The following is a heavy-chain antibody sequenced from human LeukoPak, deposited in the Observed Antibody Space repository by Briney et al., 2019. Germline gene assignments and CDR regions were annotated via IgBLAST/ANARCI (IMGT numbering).Heavy chain of an antibody. CDR3: ARKKFIAAGGFDP. CDR1: GGAISNYY. J-gene: IGHJ5*02. CDR2: IYHSGST. D-gene: IGHD6-6*01. V-gene: IGHV4-59*01. Sequence: PSETLSLTCTVSGGAISNYYWSWIRQPPGKGLEWIGYIYHSGSTNYNPSLKSRVTISVDTSKNQFSLKLSSVTAADTAVYYCARKKFIAAGGFDPWGQGTLVTVSS.